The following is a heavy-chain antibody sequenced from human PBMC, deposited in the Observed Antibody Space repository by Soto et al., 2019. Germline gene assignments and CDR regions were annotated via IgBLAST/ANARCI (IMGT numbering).Heavy chain of an antibody. Sequence: GVSLKISCQGAGYSITSYWIGWVRKLPGKGLEWMGIIYPGDSDTRYSPSFQGQVTISADKSISTAYLQWSSLKASDTAMYYCARHGTTNAFDIWGQGTMVTVSS. J-gene: IGHJ3*02. CDR1: GYSITSYW. D-gene: IGHD1-7*01. V-gene: IGHV5-51*01. CDR2: IYPGDSDT. CDR3: ARHGTTNAFDI.